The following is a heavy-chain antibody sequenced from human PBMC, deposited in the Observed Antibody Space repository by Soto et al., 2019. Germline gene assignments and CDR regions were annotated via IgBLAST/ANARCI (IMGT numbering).Heavy chain of an antibody. V-gene: IGHV3-33*08. D-gene: IGHD3-3*01. CDR2: IWNDGSNK. CDR1: GFTFSGYS. CDR3: ARASDDFWSGYYDFDY. J-gene: IGHJ4*02. Sequence: GGSMRLSYAASGFTFSGYSMNWIRQKHGKGLEWVADIWNDGSNKYYADSVKGRFTISRDNSKNTLYLQMNSLRAEDTAVYYCARASDDFWSGYYDFDYWGQGTLVTVSS.